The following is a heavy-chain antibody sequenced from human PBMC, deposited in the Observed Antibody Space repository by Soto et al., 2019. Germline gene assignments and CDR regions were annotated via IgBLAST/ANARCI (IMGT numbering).Heavy chain of an antibody. J-gene: IGHJ6*02. Sequence: SETLSLTCAVYGGSFSDYYWSWIRQPPGKGLEWIGEINHSGSTNYNPSLKSRVTISVDTSKNQFSLKLSSVTAADTAVYYCAADIVAVPAALGYYYYYGMDVWGQGTTVTVSS. V-gene: IGHV4-34*01. CDR1: GGSFSDYY. D-gene: IGHD2-2*01. CDR2: INHSGST. CDR3: AADIVAVPAALGYYYYYGMDV.